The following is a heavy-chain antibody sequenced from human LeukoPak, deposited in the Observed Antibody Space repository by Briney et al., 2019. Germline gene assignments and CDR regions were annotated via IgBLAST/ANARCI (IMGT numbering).Heavy chain of an antibody. J-gene: IGHJ6*02. Sequence: TGGSLRLSCAVSGFAFSSFAMSWVRQAPGKGLEWVSVTSDSGGTTFYADSVKGRFTISRDNSKNTLYLQMNSLRAEDTAVYYCAKDAVPDRYYYYGMDVWGQGTTVTVSS. CDR3: AKDAVPDRYYYYGMDV. CDR2: TSDSGGTT. CDR1: GFAFSSFA. V-gene: IGHV3-23*01. D-gene: IGHD1-14*01.